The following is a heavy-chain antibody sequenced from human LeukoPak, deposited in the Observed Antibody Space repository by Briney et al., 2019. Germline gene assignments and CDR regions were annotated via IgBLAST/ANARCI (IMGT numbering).Heavy chain of an antibody. J-gene: IGHJ4*02. Sequence: SETLSLTCTVSGGSIRSGGYYWNWIRQHPGKGLEWIGYIYYSGSTYYNPSLKSRVTISVDTSKNQFSLKLSSVTAADTAVYYCARVSYSSRQRDFDYWGQGTLVTVSS. CDR2: IYYSGST. CDR1: GGSIRSGGYY. D-gene: IGHD6-13*01. V-gene: IGHV4-30-4*08. CDR3: ARVSYSSRQRDFDY.